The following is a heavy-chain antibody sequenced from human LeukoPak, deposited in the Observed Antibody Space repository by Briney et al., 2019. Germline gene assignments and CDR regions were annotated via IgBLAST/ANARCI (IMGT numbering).Heavy chain of an antibody. Sequence: SQTLSLTCTVSGDSVSSSDYYWTWIRQRPGKGLEWIGNIYYRRTTDYSPSLKSRLTLSLDMSKNQFSLRLTSVTAADTAVYYCAKGTWAPIYYYGMDVWGKGTTVTVSS. V-gene: IGHV4-30-4*08. CDR3: AKGTWAPIYYYGMDV. CDR1: GDSVSSSDYY. D-gene: IGHD1-1*01. CDR2: IYYRRTT. J-gene: IGHJ6*04.